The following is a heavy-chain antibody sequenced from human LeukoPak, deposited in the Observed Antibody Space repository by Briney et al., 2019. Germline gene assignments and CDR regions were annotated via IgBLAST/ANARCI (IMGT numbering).Heavy chain of an antibody. Sequence: SETLSLTCSVSGESIRSTTFWGWIRQSPGMGLEWIASTSHAGISYYNPSLSSRVTVSADLSKNQFSLRLSSVTAADTAVYYCARRGGHSWDVGNWFDPWGQGTPVTVSS. J-gene: IGHJ5*02. CDR3: ARRGGHSWDVGNWFDP. D-gene: IGHD6-13*01. CDR2: TSHAGIS. CDR1: GESIRSTTF. V-gene: IGHV4-39*01.